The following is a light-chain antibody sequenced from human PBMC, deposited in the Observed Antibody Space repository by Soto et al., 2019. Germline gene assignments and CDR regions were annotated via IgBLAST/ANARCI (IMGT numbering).Light chain of an antibody. V-gene: IGKV3-15*01. CDR3: QQYNNWPPIT. J-gene: IGKJ5*01. CDR1: QSVSSSY. CDR2: GTS. Sequence: VLRQSPATLSLSPGDRATLSCRAIQSVSSSYLAWYQQKPGQAPRLLIYGTSTRATDIPARFSGSGSGTEFTLTISSLQSEDFAVYYCQQYNNWPPITFGQGTRLEIK.